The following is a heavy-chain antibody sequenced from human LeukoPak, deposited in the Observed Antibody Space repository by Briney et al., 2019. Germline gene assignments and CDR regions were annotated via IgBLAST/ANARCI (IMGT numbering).Heavy chain of an antibody. CDR3: AKLLGGPYDPIDY. D-gene: IGHD3-16*01. CDR1: GFTFSIYA. CDR2: ISGSGGST. Sequence: PGGSLRLSCAASGFTFSIYAMIWVRQAPGKALEWVSAISGSGGSTYYADSVKGRFTISRDNSKNTLYLQMNSLRAEDTAVYYCAKLLGGPYDPIDYWGQGTLVTVSS. J-gene: IGHJ4*02. V-gene: IGHV3-23*01.